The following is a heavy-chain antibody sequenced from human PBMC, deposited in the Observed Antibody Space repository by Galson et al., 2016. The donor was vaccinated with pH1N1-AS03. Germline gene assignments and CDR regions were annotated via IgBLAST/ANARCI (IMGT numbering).Heavy chain of an antibody. CDR3: ARATLEQLGADDYYYYGMDV. Sequence: TLSLTCPVSGGSITSYYWTWIRQPPGKGLEWIGYISDAGSTKYNPSLKSRVTISIDMSKKQFSLKLSSVTAADTAVYYCARATLEQLGADDYYYYGMDVWGQGTTVTVSS. CDR1: GGSITSYY. V-gene: IGHV4-59*08. J-gene: IGHJ6*02. D-gene: IGHD6-6*01. CDR2: ISDAGST.